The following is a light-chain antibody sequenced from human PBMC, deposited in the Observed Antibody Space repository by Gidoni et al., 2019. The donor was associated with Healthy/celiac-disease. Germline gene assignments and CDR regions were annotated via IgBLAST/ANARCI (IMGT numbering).Light chain of an antibody. Sequence: DIQMTQSPSTLSASVGDRVTITCRASQSISSWLAWYQQKPGKAPKLLIYKASSLESGVPSRCSGSGSGTEFTLTISSLQPDDFATYYCQQYNSYLSTFGPETKVDIK. CDR3: QQYNSYLST. CDR1: QSISSW. V-gene: IGKV1-5*03. CDR2: KAS. J-gene: IGKJ3*01.